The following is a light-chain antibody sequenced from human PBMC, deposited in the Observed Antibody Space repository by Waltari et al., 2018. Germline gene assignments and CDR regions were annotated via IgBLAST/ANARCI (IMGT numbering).Light chain of an antibody. V-gene: IGLV3-21*02. CDR2: DDS. Sequence: SYVLTQPPSVSVAPGGTAAITCGGDNIGSQGGRWYQQRPGQAPVLVVYDDSDRPSEIPERFSGSISGNMATLTVSRVEAGDEADYYCQVWDNSRDLVLIGGGTKLTVL. J-gene: IGLJ2*01. CDR1: NIGSQG. CDR3: QVWDNSRDLVL.